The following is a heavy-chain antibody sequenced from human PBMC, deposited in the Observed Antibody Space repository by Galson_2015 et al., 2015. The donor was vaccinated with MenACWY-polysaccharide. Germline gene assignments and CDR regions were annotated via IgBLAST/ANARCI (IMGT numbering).Heavy chain of an antibody. CDR2: IYHGGST. CDR1: GGSFSGYY. J-gene: IGHJ5*01. CDR3: ARGRTGRPLVRFRWFDS. V-gene: IGHV4-34*01. Sequence: LTCAVYGGSFSGYYWSWIRQPPGKGLEWIGEIYHGGSTDYNPSLKSRVTISLDTSKNQFSLKVSAVTAAETAVYYCARGRTGRPLVRFRWFDSWGQGTLVTVSS. D-gene: IGHD6-13*01.